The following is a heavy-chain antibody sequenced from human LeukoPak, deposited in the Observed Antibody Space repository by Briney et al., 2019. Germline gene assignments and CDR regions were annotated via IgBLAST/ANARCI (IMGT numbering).Heavy chain of an antibody. CDR3: ARVYPVSGGSGYYYYYMDV. V-gene: IGHV1-18*01. CDR1: GYTFSSYG. J-gene: IGHJ6*03. D-gene: IGHD2-15*01. CDR2: ISAYNGNT. Sequence: ASVKVSCKASGYTFSSYGISWVRHAPGQGLECMGWISAYNGNTNYAQKLQGRVTMTTDTSTSTAYMELRSLRSDDTAVYYCARVYPVSGGSGYYYYYMDVWGKGTTVTISS.